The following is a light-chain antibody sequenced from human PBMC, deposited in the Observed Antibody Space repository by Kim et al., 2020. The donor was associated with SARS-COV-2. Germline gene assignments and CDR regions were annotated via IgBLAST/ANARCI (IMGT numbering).Light chain of an antibody. CDR1: DLGNKH. CDR2: QDD. CDR3: HVWDSGAVV. V-gene: IGLV3-1*01. J-gene: IGLJ3*02. Sequence: SVVLGQAATITCSGEDLGNKHIAWYQQRPGQSPVLVIYQDDKRPSGIPERFSGSTSGNTATLTVSGTQALDEADYFCHVWDSGAVVFGGGTKVTVL.